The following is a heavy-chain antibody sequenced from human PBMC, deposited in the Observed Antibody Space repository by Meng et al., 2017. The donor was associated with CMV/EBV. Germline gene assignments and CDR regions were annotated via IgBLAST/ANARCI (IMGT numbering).Heavy chain of an antibody. J-gene: IGHJ5*02. CDR3: ARDGCSSTSCYGWFDP. Sequence: GESLKISCAASGFTFSSYAMHWVRQAPGKGLEWVSIIYSGGSTYYADSVKGRFTISRDNSKNTLYLQMNSLRAEDTAVYYCARDGCSSTSCYGWFDPWGQGTLVTVSS. V-gene: IGHV3-53*01. CDR2: IYSGGST. CDR1: GFTFSSYA. D-gene: IGHD2-2*01.